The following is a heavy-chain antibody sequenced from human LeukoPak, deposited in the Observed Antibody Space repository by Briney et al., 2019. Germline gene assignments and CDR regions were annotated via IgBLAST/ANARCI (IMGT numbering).Heavy chain of an antibody. Sequence: SETLSVSCTVSGGSISSYYWSWIRQPPGKGLEGIGYIDYSGSTNYNPSLKSRVTISVDTSKNQFSLKLSSVTAADTAVYYCARTAAAGTGRSYYYYYMDVWGKGTTVTVSS. D-gene: IGHD6-13*01. V-gene: IGHV4-59*01. CDR1: GGSISSYY. CDR3: ARTAAAGTGRSYYYYYMDV. J-gene: IGHJ6*03. CDR2: IDYSGST.